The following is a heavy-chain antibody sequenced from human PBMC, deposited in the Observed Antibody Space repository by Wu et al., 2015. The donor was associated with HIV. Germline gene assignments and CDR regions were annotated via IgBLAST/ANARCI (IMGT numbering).Heavy chain of an antibody. CDR1: GYTFTGYY. CDR3: ARDMGHEGRQWLVQPGAFDI. J-gene: IGHJ3*02. V-gene: IGHV1-2*02. D-gene: IGHD6-19*01. CDR2: INPNSGGT. Sequence: QVQLVQSGAEVKKPGASVKVSCKASGYTFTGYYMHWVRQAPGQGLEWMGWINPNSGGTNYAQKFQGRVTMTRDTSISTAYMELSRLRSDDTAVYYCARDMGHEGRQWLVQPGAFDIWGQGTMVTSLQ.